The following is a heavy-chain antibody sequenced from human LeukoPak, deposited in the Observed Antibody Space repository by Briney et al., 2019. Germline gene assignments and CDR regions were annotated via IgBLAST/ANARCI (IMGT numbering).Heavy chain of an antibody. CDR1: GGSISSGDYY. CDR3: AAELYGGNSDCCNFEI. CDR2: IHYSGST. D-gene: IGHD4-23*01. Sequence: SQTLSLTCTVSGGSISSGDYYWSWIRQPPGKGLEWLGYIHYSGSTYYNPSLKSRVTISVDTSKNQFSLKLSSVTAADTAVYHCAAELYGGNSDCCNFEIWGQGTMVTVSS. J-gene: IGHJ3*02. V-gene: IGHV4-30-4*08.